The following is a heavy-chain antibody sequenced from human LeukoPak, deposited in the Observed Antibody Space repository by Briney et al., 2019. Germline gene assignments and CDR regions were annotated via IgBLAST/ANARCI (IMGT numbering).Heavy chain of an antibody. CDR1: GFTVSSNY. CDR3: ARGISSSSCCHFDY. Sequence: GGSLSLSCAASGFTVSSNYMTWVRQAPGKGLEWVSVIYSGGSTYSADSVKGRFTISRDNSKNTLYLQMNSLRAEDTAVYYCARGISSSSCCHFDYWGQGTLVTVSS. D-gene: IGHD2-2*01. V-gene: IGHV3-66*02. J-gene: IGHJ4*02. CDR2: IYSGGST.